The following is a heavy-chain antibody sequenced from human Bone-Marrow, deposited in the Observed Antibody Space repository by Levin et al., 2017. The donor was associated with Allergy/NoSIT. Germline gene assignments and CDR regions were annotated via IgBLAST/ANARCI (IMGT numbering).Heavy chain of an antibody. CDR2: INPNSGGT. Sequence: ASVKVSCKASGYTFTGYYMHWVRQAPGQGLEWMGRINPNSGGTNYAQKFQGRVTMTKDTSISTAYMELSRLRSDDTAVYYCARGQEAAAGTGTDDWFDPWGQGTLVTVSS. D-gene: IGHD6-13*01. V-gene: IGHV1-2*06. CDR1: GYTFTGYY. CDR3: ARGQEAAAGTGTDDWFDP. J-gene: IGHJ5*02.